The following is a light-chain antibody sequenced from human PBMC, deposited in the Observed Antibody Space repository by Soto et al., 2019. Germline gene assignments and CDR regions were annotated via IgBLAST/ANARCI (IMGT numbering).Light chain of an antibody. CDR1: QDISNY. V-gene: IGKV1-33*01. CDR3: QHFDNLPYT. Sequence: DIQMTQSPSSLSASVGHRVTITCQASQDISNYLNWYQQKPGKAPKLLIHDASNLQTGVPSRFSGSGSGTDFTFSIRSLQPEDVATYYCQHFDNLPYTFGQGTKLEIE. CDR2: DAS. J-gene: IGKJ2*01.